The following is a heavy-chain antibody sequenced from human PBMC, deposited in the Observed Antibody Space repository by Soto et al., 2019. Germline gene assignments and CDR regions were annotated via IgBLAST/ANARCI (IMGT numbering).Heavy chain of an antibody. J-gene: IGHJ5*02. CDR1: GDSVSSNSAA. CDR3: ARETREQWLVKGLYTWFDP. CDR2: TYYRSKWYN. V-gene: IGHV6-1*01. Sequence: PSQTLSLTCAISGDSVSSNSAAWNWIRQSPSRGLEWLGRTYYRSKWYNDYAVSVKSRITINPDTSKNQFSLQLNSVTPEDTAVYYCARETREQWLVKGLYTWFDPWGQGTLVTVSS. D-gene: IGHD6-19*01.